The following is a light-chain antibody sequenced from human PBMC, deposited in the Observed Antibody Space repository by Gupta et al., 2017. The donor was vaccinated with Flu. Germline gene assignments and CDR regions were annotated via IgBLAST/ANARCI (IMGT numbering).Light chain of an antibody. J-gene: IGKJ2*01. Sequence: VTLGKPASISCRASQSLVHSDGNTYLHWFQQMPGQSPRRLIYKGSNRDSGVPDRFSGSGSGTDFTLKISRVEADDVGVYYCRQFKGWPYAFGQGTKLEI. V-gene: IGKV2-30*02. CDR2: KGS. CDR3: RQFKGWPYA. CDR1: QSLVHSDGNTY.